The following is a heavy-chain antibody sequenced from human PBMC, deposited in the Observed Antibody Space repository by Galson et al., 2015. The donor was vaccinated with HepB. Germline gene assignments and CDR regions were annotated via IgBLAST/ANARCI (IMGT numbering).Heavy chain of an antibody. CDR2: INFNGSER. V-gene: IGHV3-7*03. Sequence: SLRLSCAGSGFTFTSYWMTWVRQAPGKGLEWVANINFNGSERYHVDSAHGRFNISRDNAKKSVFLQMNSLRAEDTAVYYCGRGKFGGFGFDPWGQGTLVIVSS. CDR3: GRGKFGGFGFDP. CDR1: GFTFTSYW. J-gene: IGHJ5*02. D-gene: IGHD4-23*01.